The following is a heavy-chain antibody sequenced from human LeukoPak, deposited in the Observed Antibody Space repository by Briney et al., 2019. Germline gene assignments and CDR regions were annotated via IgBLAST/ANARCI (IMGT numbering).Heavy chain of an antibody. Sequence: SVKVSCKASGGTFSSYAISWVRQAPGQGLEWMGGIIPIFGTANYAQKFQGRVTITADESTSTAYMELSSLRSEDTAVYYCASSGTSSGWKLKYYFDYWGQGTLVTVSS. V-gene: IGHV1-69*13. CDR3: ASSGTSSGWKLKYYFDY. J-gene: IGHJ4*02. CDR1: GGTFSSYA. D-gene: IGHD6-19*01. CDR2: IIPIFGTA.